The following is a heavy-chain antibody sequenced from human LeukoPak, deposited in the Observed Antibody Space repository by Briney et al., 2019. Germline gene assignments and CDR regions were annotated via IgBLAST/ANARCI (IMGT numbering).Heavy chain of an antibody. CDR2: IKQDGTEK. CDR1: GFTFSSYW. V-gene: IGHV3-7*04. CDR3: ARDVRPDY. D-gene: IGHD6-6*01. J-gene: IGHJ4*02. Sequence: GGSLRLSCAASGFTFSSYWMSCVRQAPGEGLEWVANIKQDGTEKYYMDSVKGRFSISRDNAKNSLYLQMNALRAEDTAVYYCARDVRPDYWGQGTLVTVST.